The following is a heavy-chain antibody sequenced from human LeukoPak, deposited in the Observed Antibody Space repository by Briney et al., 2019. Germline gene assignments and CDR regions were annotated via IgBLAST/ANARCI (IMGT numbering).Heavy chain of an antibody. Sequence: GGSLRLSCAASGFTFTNYNMNWVRQAPGKGLEWVSSISSGSSYIYYADSVKGRFTISRDNAKNSLYLQMNSLRAEDTAVYYCARGDYDTSGYLYYWGQGTLVTVSS. D-gene: IGHD3-22*01. J-gene: IGHJ4*02. CDR2: ISSGSSYI. CDR3: ARGDYDTSGYLYY. V-gene: IGHV3-21*01. CDR1: GFTFTNYN.